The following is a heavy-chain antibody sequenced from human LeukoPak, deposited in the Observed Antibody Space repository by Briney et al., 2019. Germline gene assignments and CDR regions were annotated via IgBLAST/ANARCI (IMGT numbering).Heavy chain of an antibody. CDR2: IYHSGST. CDR3: ARTRYNWNDRADAFDI. J-gene: IGHJ3*02. V-gene: IGHV4-30-2*01. CDR1: GGSISSGGYY. Sequence: SETLSLTYTVSGGSISSGGYYWSWIWQPPGKGLEWIGYIYHSGSTYYNQSLRSRVTISVDRSKNQFSLKLSSVTAADTAVYYCARTRYNWNDRADAFDIWGQGTMVTVSS. D-gene: IGHD1-1*01.